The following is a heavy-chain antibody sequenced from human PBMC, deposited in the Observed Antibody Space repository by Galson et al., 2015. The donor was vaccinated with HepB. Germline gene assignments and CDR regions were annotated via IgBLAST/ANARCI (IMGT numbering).Heavy chain of an antibody. Sequence: SLRLSCAASGFTFSSYAMSWVRQAPGKGLEWVSSISGGGGISYSADSVKGRFTISRDNSNSALYLQINDLRAEDTAVYYCAKDATSSYVIRGVHFDSWGQGTLVTVSS. CDR3: AKDATSSYVIRGVHFDS. D-gene: IGHD3-10*01. CDR2: ISGGGGIS. V-gene: IGHV3-23*01. J-gene: IGHJ4*02. CDR1: GFTFSSYA.